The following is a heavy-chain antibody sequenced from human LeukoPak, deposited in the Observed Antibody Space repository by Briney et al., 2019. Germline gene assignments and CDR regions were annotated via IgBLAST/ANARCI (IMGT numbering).Heavy chain of an antibody. Sequence: GASVKVSCKASGYTFTSYAMNWVRQAPGQGLEWMGWINTNTGNPTYAQGFTGRFVFSLDTSVSTAYLQISSLKAEDTAVYYCAIPGTDYYDSSGYYWGYYFDYWGQGTLVTVSS. J-gene: IGHJ4*02. CDR2: INTNTGNP. D-gene: IGHD3-22*01. CDR3: AIPGTDYYDSSGYYWGYYFDY. V-gene: IGHV7-4-1*02. CDR1: GYTFTSYA.